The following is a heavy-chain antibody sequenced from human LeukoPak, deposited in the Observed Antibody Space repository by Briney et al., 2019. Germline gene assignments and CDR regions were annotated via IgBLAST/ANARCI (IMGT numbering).Heavy chain of an antibody. CDR3: ARLVTAFPSARNNNWFDP. J-gene: IGHJ5*02. Sequence: ASVKVSCKASGYTFAGYYMHWVRQAPGQGLEWMGWINPNSGGTNYAQKFQGRVTRTRDTSISTAYMELSRLRSDDTAVYYCARLVTAFPSARNNNWFDPWGQGTLVTVSS. CDR2: INPNSGGT. V-gene: IGHV1-2*02. D-gene: IGHD2-21*02. CDR1: GYTFAGYY.